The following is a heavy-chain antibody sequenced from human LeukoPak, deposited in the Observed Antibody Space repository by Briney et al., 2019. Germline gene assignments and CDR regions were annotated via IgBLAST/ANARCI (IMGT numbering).Heavy chain of an antibody. CDR2: LYKSGIT. CDR1: GGSISSYY. V-gene: IGHV4-59*12. D-gene: IGHD2-15*01. Sequence: SETLSLTCTVSGGSISSYYWSWIRQPPGKGLEWIGYLYKSGITNSIPSLESRVTISVDTPQNQFSLKLSSVTAADTAVYYCARDIVVVVAATEYYYYRMDVWGQGTTVTVSS. CDR3: ARDIVVVVAATEYYYYRMDV. J-gene: IGHJ6*02.